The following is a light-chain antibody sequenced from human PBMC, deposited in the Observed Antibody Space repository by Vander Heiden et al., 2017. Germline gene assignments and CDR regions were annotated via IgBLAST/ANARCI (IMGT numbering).Light chain of an antibody. J-gene: IGKJ3*01. Sequence: EIVLPQSPGPLSLSPGERATLSCRASQSVSSSYLAWYQQKPGQAPSLLIYGASSRATGIPDRFSGSGSGTDFTLTISRLEPEDFAVYYCQQYGSATPSFTFGPGTKVDI. V-gene: IGKV3-20*01. CDR2: GAS. CDR3: QQYGSATPSFT. CDR1: QSVSSSY.